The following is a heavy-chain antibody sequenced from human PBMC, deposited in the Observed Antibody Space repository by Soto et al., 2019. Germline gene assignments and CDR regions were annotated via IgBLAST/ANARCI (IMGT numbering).Heavy chain of an antibody. D-gene: IGHD1-1*01. CDR2: ISGYNRHT. V-gene: IGHV1-18*04. CDR1: VYTFSNYA. Sequence: QVHLVQSGVEVKKPGASVRVSCKASVYTFSNYAVNWVRQAPGQGLEWLGWISGYNRHTNYAQKFQDRVTMTTDTSTSTVYMELRSLTSDDTAVYYCARSHWNSDYTEGLDDWGQGALVTLSS. J-gene: IGHJ4*02. CDR3: ARSHWNSDYTEGLDD.